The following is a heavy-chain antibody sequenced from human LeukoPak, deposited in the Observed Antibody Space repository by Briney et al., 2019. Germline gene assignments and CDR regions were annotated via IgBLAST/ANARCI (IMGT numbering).Heavy chain of an antibody. CDR3: AITGGPTGTAFDL. Sequence: PGGSLRLSCVASGFIFRNYWMSWVRQAPGKGLEWVANINPRGGDKNYVDSVKGRFTISRDNAKSSLYLQMNSLRVEDTAVYYCAITGGPTGTAFDLWGQGILVTVSS. D-gene: IGHD4-17*01. V-gene: IGHV3-7*02. CDR1: GFIFRNYW. J-gene: IGHJ4*02. CDR2: INPRGGDK.